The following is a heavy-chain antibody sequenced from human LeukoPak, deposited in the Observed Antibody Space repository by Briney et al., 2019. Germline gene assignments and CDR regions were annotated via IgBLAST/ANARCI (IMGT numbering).Heavy chain of an antibody. J-gene: IGHJ4*02. CDR3: AREDSSENFDY. CDR2: IRSGGDYI. D-gene: IGHD6-13*01. CDR1: GFTFDDYT. V-gene: IGHV3-21*06. Sequence: GGSLRLSCAASGFTFDDYTMNWVRQAPGKGLEWVSSIRSGGDYIYHAASVKGRFTTSRDNAKNSLYLQMSSLRAEDTAVYYCAREDSSENFDYWGQGTLVTVSS.